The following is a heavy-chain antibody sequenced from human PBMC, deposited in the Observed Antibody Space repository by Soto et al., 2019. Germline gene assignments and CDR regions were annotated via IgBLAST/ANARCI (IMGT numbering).Heavy chain of an antibody. Sequence: EVQLAESGGGVVQPGGSLRLSCEASGFTLSGYWMHWVRQAPGKGLEWVARIKSDGSGEIYADSVKGRFSISRDNAKNTVYLQMASLRVEDTAVYHCGRNAILVRGVPDELWGQGTPVIVSS. CDR1: GFTLSGYW. D-gene: IGHD3-10*02. V-gene: IGHV3-74*01. J-gene: IGHJ4*02. CDR2: IKSDGSGE. CDR3: GRNAILVRGVPDEL.